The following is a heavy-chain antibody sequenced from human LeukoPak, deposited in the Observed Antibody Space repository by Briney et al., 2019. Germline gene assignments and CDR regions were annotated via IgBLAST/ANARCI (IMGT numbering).Heavy chain of an antibody. V-gene: IGHV1-69*06. D-gene: IGHD4-23*01. CDR3: ARGLFAVTLGIYYFDY. Sequence: SVKVSCKASGGTFSSYAISWVRQAPGQGLEWMGGIIPIFGTANYAQKFQGRVTITADKSTSTAYMELSSLRSEDTAVYYCARGLFAVTLGIYYFDYWGQGTLVTVSS. CDR2: IIPIFGTA. J-gene: IGHJ4*02. CDR1: GGTFSSYA.